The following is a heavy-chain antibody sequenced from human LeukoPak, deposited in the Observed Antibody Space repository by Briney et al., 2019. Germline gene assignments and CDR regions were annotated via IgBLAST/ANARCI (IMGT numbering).Heavy chain of an antibody. CDR2: ISAYNGNT. CDR3: ARGGGSRRDGYIGLLDY. V-gene: IGHV1-18*01. Sequence: ASVKVSCKASGGTFSSFGISWVRQAPGQGLEWMGWISAYNGNTHYAQKLQGRVTMTRDTSTSTAYMELRSLRSDDTAVYYCARGGGSRRDGYIGLLDYWGQGTLVTVSS. J-gene: IGHJ4*02. CDR1: GGTFSSFG. D-gene: IGHD5-24*01.